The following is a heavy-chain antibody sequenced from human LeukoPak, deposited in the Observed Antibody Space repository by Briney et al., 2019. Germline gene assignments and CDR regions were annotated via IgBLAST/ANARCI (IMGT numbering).Heavy chain of an antibody. V-gene: IGHV3-21*01. CDR3: ARGVRWFGELLGSDY. J-gene: IGHJ4*02. D-gene: IGHD3-10*01. CDR1: GFTFSSYS. CDR2: ISSSSSYI. Sequence: PGGSLRLSCAASGFTFSSYSMNWVRQAPGKGLELGSSISSSSSYIYYADSVKGRFTISRDNAKNSLYLQMNSLRAEDTAVYYCARGVRWFGELLGSDYWGQGTLLTVSS.